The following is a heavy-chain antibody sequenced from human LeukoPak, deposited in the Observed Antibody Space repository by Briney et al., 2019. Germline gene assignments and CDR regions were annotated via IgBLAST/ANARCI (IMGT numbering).Heavy chain of an antibody. CDR2: IYHTGNT. J-gene: IGHJ4*02. D-gene: IGHD2-2*02. CDR1: GGSISNYF. V-gene: IGHV4-4*09. Sequence: SAPLSLTCTVSGGSISNYFWSWVRQPPGKGLEWIGSIYHTGNTFYDPSFNSRVTISVDTSKNQFSLSLSSVTAADTAVYYCARYCSSTTCYTRGGDYWGQGTLVTVSS. CDR3: ARYCSSTTCYTRGGDY.